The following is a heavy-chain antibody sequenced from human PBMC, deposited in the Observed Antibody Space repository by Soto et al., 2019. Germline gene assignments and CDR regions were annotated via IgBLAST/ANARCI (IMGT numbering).Heavy chain of an antibody. V-gene: IGHV4-34*01. Sequence: SETLPLTCAVYGGSFSGYYWSWIRQPPGKGLEWIGEINHSGSTNYNPSLKSRVTISVDTSKNQFSLKLSSVTAADTAVYYFARNRPNSNHYYYYYGMDVWGQGTTVTVSS. D-gene: IGHD4-4*01. J-gene: IGHJ6*02. CDR1: GGSFSGYY. CDR2: INHSGST. CDR3: ARNRPNSNHYYYYYGMDV.